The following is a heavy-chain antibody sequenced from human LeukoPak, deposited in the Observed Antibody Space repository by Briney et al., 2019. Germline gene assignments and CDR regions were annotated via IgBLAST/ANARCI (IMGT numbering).Heavy chain of an antibody. CDR3: ATHSSGWYYPGVDY. V-gene: IGHV3-23*01. D-gene: IGHD6-19*01. Sequence: GGSLRLSCAASGFTFSSYAMSWVRQAPGKGLEWVSSISSSGDSTYYTDSVKGQFTISRDNSKNTLYLQMNSLRAEDTAVYYCATHSSGWYYPGVDYWGQGTLVTVSS. CDR2: ISSSGDST. J-gene: IGHJ4*02. CDR1: GFTFSSYA.